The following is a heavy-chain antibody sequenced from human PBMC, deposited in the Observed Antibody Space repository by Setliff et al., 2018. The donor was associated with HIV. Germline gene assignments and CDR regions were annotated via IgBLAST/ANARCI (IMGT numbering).Heavy chain of an antibody. V-gene: IGHV3-48*01. CDR2: ISSSSSTI. CDR1: GFSFSNYA. Sequence: GGSLRLSCAASGFSFSNYAMSWVRQAPGKGLEWISYISSSSSTIYYADSVKGRFTISRDNAKNSLYLQMNSLRAEDTAVYYCASRSDYWGQGTLVTVSS. J-gene: IGHJ4*02. CDR3: ASRSDY.